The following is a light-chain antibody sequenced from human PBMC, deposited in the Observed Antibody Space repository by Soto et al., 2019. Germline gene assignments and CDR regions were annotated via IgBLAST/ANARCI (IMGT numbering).Light chain of an antibody. CDR3: QTWGTGIPV. CDR2: VNSDGSH. CDR1: SGHSTYS. Sequence: QLVLTQSPSASASLGASVKLTCTLTSGHSTYSIAWHQQQPEKGPRYLMKVNSDGSHFKGDGIPDRFSGSSSGAERFLTISSLQSEDEADYYCQTWGTGIPVFGGGTKVTVL. J-gene: IGLJ2*01. V-gene: IGLV4-69*01.